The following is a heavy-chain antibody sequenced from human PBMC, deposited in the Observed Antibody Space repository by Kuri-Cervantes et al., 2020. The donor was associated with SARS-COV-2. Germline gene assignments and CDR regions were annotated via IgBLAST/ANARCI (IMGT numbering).Heavy chain of an antibody. CDR3: AKEFSGSYWTGNFDS. J-gene: IGHJ4*02. Sequence: GESLKISCAASGLTFSSYAMSWVRQAPGKGLEWVSAISGSGGSTYYADSVKGRFTISRDNSKNTLYLQMNSLRAEDTAVYYCAKEFSGSYWTGNFDSWGQGTLVTVSS. CDR1: GLTFSSYA. V-gene: IGHV3-23*01. D-gene: IGHD1-26*01. CDR2: ISGSGGST.